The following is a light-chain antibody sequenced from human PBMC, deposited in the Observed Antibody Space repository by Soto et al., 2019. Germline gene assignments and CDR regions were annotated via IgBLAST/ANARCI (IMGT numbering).Light chain of an antibody. CDR2: EVS. CDR3: SSYTSSSALYVI. Sequence: QSALTQPASVSGSPGQSITISCTGTSSDVGGYNYVSWYQQHPGTAPKLMIYEVSNRPSGVSNRFSGSKSGNTASLTISGLQAEDEADYYSSSYTSSSALYVIFGGGTKVTVL. V-gene: IGLV2-14*01. J-gene: IGLJ2*01. CDR1: SSDVGGYNY.